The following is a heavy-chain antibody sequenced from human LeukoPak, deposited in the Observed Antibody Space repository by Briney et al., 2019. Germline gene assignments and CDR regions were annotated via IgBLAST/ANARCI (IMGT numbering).Heavy chain of an antibody. Sequence: SVKVSCKASGYTFTSYGISWVRQAPGQGLEWMGRIIPIFGTANYAQKFQGRVTITADKSTSTAYMELSSLRSEDTAVYYCARNVERYSGSYPFDYWGQGTLVTVSS. V-gene: IGHV1-69*06. CDR1: GYTFTSYG. CDR3: ARNVERYSGSYPFDY. J-gene: IGHJ4*02. D-gene: IGHD1-26*01. CDR2: IIPIFGTA.